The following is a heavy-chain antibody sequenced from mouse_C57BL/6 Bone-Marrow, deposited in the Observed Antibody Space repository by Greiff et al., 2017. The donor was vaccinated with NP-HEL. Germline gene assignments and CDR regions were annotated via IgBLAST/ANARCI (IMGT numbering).Heavy chain of an antibody. V-gene: IGHV1-82*01. J-gene: IGHJ1*03. CDR1: GYTFSSSW. D-gene: IGHD1-1*01. Sequence: QVQLQQSGPELVKPGASVKMSCKASGYTFSSSWMNWVKQRPGKGLEWIGGIYPGGGDTNYNGKFKGKATLTADKSSSTAYMQLSSLTSEDSAVYFCARDYYGYWYFDVWGTGTTVTVSS. CDR3: ARDYYGYWYFDV. CDR2: IYPGGGDT.